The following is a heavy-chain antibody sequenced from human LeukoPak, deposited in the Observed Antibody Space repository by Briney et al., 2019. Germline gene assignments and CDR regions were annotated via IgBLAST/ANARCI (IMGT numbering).Heavy chain of an antibody. D-gene: IGHD3-16*02. V-gene: IGHV3-23*01. J-gene: IGHJ3*02. CDR1: GFTFSSYG. CDR3: ARVGGVIEGEDAFDI. CDR2: ISGSGYSA. Sequence: GGSLRLSCAVSGFTFSSYGMSWVRQAPGKGLEWVAAISGSGYSAYYADSVKGRFTISRDNAKNSLYLQMNSLRAEDTAVYYCARVGGVIEGEDAFDIWGQGTMVTVSS.